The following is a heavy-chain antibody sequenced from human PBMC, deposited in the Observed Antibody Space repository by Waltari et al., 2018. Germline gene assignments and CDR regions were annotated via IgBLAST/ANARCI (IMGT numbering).Heavy chain of an antibody. V-gene: IGHV4-30-4*01. J-gene: IGHJ4*02. Sequence: QVQLQESGPGLVTPSQTLSLTCTVSGGSISSSDPYWSWIRQPPGKGLEWIGYIYYSGSAYYNPSLKSRVTISVDTSKNQFSLNLSSVTAADTAVYYCASEVGATEAADSWGQGTLVTVSS. D-gene: IGHD1-26*01. CDR2: IYYSGSA. CDR3: ASEVGATEAADS. CDR1: GGSISSSDPY.